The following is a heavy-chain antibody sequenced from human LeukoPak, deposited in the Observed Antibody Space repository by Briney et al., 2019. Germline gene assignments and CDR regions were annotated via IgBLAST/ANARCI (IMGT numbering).Heavy chain of an antibody. CDR2: ISYDGSYK. D-gene: IGHD1-7*01. Sequence: QPGRSLRLSCAASGFTFSSYAMHWVRQAPAKGLECVALISYDGSYKVYADSVKGRFTISRDNSKNTLYLQMNSLRAEDTAVYYCARSWNYNTGYFQHWGQGTLVTVSS. CDR1: GFTFSSYA. V-gene: IGHV3-30*01. J-gene: IGHJ1*01. CDR3: ARSWNYNTGYFQH.